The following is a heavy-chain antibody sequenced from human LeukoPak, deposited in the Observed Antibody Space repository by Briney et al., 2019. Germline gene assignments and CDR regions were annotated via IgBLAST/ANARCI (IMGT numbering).Heavy chain of an antibody. J-gene: IGHJ4*02. CDR2: IYYSGST. Sequence: SETLSLTCTVSGGSISSSSYYWGWIRQPPGTGLEWIGSIYYSGSTYYNPSLKSRVTISVDTSKTQFSLKLSSVTAADTAVYYCARRGYSYGYMGYWGQGTLVTVSS. D-gene: IGHD5-18*01. CDR1: GGSISSSSYY. V-gene: IGHV4-39*01. CDR3: ARRGYSYGYMGY.